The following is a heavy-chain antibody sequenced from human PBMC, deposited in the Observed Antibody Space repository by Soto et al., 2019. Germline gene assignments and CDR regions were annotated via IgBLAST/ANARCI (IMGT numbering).Heavy chain of an antibody. V-gene: IGHV5-51*01. CDR3: ARLGGGMDYYYGMDV. D-gene: IGHD6-13*01. Sequence: PGASLKISCKGSGYSFTSYWIGWVRQMPGKGLEWMGIIYPGDSDTRYSPSFQGQVTISADKSISTAYLQWSSLKASDTAMYYCARLGGGMDYYYGMDVWGQGTTVTVSS. CDR1: GYSFTSYW. CDR2: IYPGDSDT. J-gene: IGHJ6*02.